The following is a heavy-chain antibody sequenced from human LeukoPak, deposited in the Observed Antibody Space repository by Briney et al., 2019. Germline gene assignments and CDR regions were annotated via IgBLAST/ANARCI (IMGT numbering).Heavy chain of an antibody. CDR1: GGSFSGYY. Sequence: SETLSLTCAVYGGSFSGYYWSWIRQPPGKGLEWIGEINHSGSTNYNPSLKSRVTISVDTSKNQCSLKLSSVTAADTAVYYCARGTGGSGSSGIDYWGQGTLVTVSS. D-gene: IGHD3-10*01. J-gene: IGHJ4*02. CDR2: INHSGST. CDR3: ARGTGGSGSSGIDY. V-gene: IGHV4-34*01.